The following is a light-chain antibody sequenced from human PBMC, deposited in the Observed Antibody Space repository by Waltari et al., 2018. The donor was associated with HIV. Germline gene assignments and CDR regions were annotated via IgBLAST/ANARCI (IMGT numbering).Light chain of an antibody. CDR2: DAS. J-gene: IGKJ2*01. CDR1: PGVRNA. CDR3: QQFRTYPRT. V-gene: IGKV1-13*02. Sequence: PLAQSPSSLSASVGDRVTLTCRASPGVRNALAWYQQKPGRPPKLLIYDASTLEGGVPSRFSGSLSGTDFNLTISNLQPEDSATYYCQQFRTYPRTFGQGATLEIK.